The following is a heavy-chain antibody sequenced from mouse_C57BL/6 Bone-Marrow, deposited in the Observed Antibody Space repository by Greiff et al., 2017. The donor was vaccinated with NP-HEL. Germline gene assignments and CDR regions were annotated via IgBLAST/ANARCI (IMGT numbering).Heavy chain of an antibody. CDR3: ARYRDYVSSFYAMDY. CDR2: IRNKANGYTT. J-gene: IGHJ4*01. V-gene: IGHV7-3*01. CDR1: GFTFTDYY. D-gene: IGHD1-1*01. Sequence: EVMLVESGGGLVQPGGSLSLSCAASGFTFTDYYMSWVRQPPGKALEWLGFIRNKANGYTTEYSASVKGRFTISRDNSQSILYLQLNALRAEDSATYYCARYRDYVSSFYAMDYWGQGTSVTVSS.